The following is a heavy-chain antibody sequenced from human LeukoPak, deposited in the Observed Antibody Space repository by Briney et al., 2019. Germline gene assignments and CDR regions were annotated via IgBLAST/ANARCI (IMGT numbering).Heavy chain of an antibody. Sequence: SETLSLTCTVSGGSISSYYSSWIRQPPGKGLEWIGYIYYSGSTNYNPSLKSRVTISVDTSKNQFSLKLSSVTAADTAVYYCARHGTVVPAVWGQGTLVTVSS. J-gene: IGHJ4*02. CDR2: IYYSGST. CDR3: ARHGTVVPAV. D-gene: IGHD4-23*01. CDR1: GGSISSYY. V-gene: IGHV4-59*08.